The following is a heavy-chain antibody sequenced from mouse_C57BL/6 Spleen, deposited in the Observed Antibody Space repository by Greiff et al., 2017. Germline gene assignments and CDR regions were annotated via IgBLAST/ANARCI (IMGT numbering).Heavy chain of an antibody. CDR2: INPNNGGT. Sequence: EVQLQQSGPELVKPGASVKIPCKASGYTFTDYNMDWVKQSHGKSLEWIGDINPNNGGTIYNQKFKGKATLTVDKSSSTAYMELRSLTSEDTAVYYCARWSNWVDAMDYWGQGTSVTVSS. D-gene: IGHD4-1*01. V-gene: IGHV1-18*01. CDR1: GYTFTDYN. CDR3: ARWSNWVDAMDY. J-gene: IGHJ4*01.